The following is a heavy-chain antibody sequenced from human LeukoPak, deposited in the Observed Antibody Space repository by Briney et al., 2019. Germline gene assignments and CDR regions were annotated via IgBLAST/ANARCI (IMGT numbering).Heavy chain of an antibody. CDR1: GYTFTSYG. CDR2: ISAYNGNT. D-gene: IGHD5-18*01. CDR3: ARGRGYSYGYESADAFDI. V-gene: IGHV1-18*01. J-gene: IGHJ3*02. Sequence: GASVKVSCKASGYTFTSYGISWVRQAPGQGLEWMGWISAYNGNTNYAQKLQGRVTMTTDTSTSTAYMELRSLRSDDTAVYYCARGRGYSYGYESADAFDIWGQGTMVTVSS.